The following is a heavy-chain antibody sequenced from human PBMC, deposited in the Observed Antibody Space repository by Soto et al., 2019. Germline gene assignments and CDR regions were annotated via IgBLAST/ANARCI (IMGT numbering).Heavy chain of an antibody. CDR3: AIRYDILTDTNAFDI. V-gene: IGHV3-21*01. Sequence: PGGSLRLSCAASGFTFSSYSMNWVRQAPGKGLEWVSSISSSSSYIYYADSVKGRFTISRDNAKNSLYLQMNSLRAEDTAVYYCAIRYDILTDTNAFDIWGQGTMVTVSS. J-gene: IGHJ3*02. CDR2: ISSSSSYI. CDR1: GFTFSSYS. D-gene: IGHD3-9*01.